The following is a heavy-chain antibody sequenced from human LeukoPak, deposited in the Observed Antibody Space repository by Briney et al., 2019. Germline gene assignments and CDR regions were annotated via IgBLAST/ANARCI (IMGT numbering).Heavy chain of an antibody. J-gene: IGHJ3*02. CDR2: VYSSGST. CDR1: GGSISGYY. CDR3: ARSGTRSGGAFDI. V-gene: IGHV4-59*08. D-gene: IGHD4-23*01. Sequence: SETLSLTCTVSGGSISGYYCTWIRQSPGKGLECIAYVYSSGSTNYNSSLYSRVTISLDTSKNQFSLKLSSVTAADTAVYFCARSGTRSGGAFDIWGQGTMVTVSS.